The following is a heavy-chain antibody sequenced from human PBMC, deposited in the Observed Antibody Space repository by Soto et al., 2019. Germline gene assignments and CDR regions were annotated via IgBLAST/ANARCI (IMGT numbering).Heavy chain of an antibody. Sequence: QVQLVQSGAEVKKPGSSVKVSCKASGGTFSSYAISWVRQAPGQGLEWMGGIIPIFGTANYAQKFQGRVTITADEATSTAYMALSSLRSEDTAVYYCANLWFGERGKFDPWGQGTLVTVSS. D-gene: IGHD3-10*01. CDR2: IIPIFGTA. CDR1: GGTFSSYA. J-gene: IGHJ5*02. CDR3: ANLWFGERGKFDP. V-gene: IGHV1-69*12.